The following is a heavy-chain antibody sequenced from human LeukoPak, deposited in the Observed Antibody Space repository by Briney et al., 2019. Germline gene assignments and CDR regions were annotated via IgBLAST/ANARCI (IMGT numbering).Heavy chain of an antibody. CDR3: ARGRGIVGAQSGFDY. V-gene: IGHV4-34*01. J-gene: IGHJ4*02. CDR1: GGSFSGYY. Sequence: PSETLTLTCAVYGGSFSGYYWSWIRQPPGKGLQWIGEINHSGSSNYNPSLKSRVTISVDTSKIQFSLKLSSVTSADTAVYYCARGRGIVGAQSGFDYWGQGTLVTVSS. CDR2: INHSGSS. D-gene: IGHD1-26*01.